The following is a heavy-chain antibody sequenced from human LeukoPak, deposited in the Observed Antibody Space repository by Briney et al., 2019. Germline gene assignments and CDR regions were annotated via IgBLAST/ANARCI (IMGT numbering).Heavy chain of an antibody. V-gene: IGHV3-15*01. CDR1: GFTFSNAW. CDR2: IKSKTDGGTT. D-gene: IGHD3-10*01. J-gene: IGHJ4*02. Sequence: GGSLRLSCAASGFTFSNAWMSWVRQAPGKGLEWVGRIKSKTDGGTTDYAAPVKGRFTISRDDSKNTLYLQMNSLKAEDTAVYYCTTDGILLWFGELSWWGQGTLVTVSS. CDR3: TTDGILLWFGELSW.